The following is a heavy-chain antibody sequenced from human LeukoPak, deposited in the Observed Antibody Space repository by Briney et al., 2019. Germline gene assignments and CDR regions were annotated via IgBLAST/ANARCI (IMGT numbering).Heavy chain of an antibody. CDR3: AKIFCSSISCYQKFFDY. CDR1: GYSINSGYY. J-gene: IGHJ4*02. Sequence: PSETLSLTCTVSGYSINSGYYWGWIRQPPGKGLEWIGSIFRSGSTYYNASLKSRVTISVDTSRNQFSLRLTSVTAADTAVYYCAKIFCSSISCYQKFFDYWGQGTLVTVSS. CDR2: IFRSGST. V-gene: IGHV4-38-2*02. D-gene: IGHD2-2*01.